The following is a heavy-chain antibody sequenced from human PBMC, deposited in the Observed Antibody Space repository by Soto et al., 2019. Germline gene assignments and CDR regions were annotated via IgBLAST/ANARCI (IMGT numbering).Heavy chain of an antibody. Sequence: QVQLVESGGGVVQPGRSLRLSCAASGFTFSSYGMHWVRQAPGKGLEWVAVISYDGSNKYYGDSVKGRCTISRDNSKKTVYLEMNSARAEDTAVFYCAKDRGYLYGLDVWGLGTTVTVSS. J-gene: IGHJ6*02. CDR1: GFTFSSYG. D-gene: IGHD1-1*01. CDR2: ISYDGSNK. CDR3: AKDRGYLYGLDV. V-gene: IGHV3-30*18.